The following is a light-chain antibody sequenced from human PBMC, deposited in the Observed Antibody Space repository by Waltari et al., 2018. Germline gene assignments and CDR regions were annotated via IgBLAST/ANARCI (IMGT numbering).Light chain of an antibody. CDR2: DKN. J-gene: IGLJ3*02. CDR3: NSGDSSAFRWV. CDR1: SVRNHY. V-gene: IGLV3-19*01. Sequence: SSQLTQGPPVSVALGQTVRITCQGDSVRNHYASWYQQKPGQAPILVIYDKNNRPSGIPDRFSGSISGDTASLTITGARAEDEADYYCNSGDSSAFRWVFCAGTRLTVL.